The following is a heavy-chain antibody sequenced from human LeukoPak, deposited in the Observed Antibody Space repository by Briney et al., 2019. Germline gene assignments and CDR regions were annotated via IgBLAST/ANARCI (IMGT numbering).Heavy chain of an antibody. V-gene: IGHV3-30*04. CDR3: AKGSKLVVITRDHYMAV. CDR2: ISYDGSDR. CDR1: GFTFSSYA. D-gene: IGHD3-22*01. Sequence: GGSLRLSCAASGFTFSSYAMHWVRQAPGKGLEWVAVISYDGSDRYYADSVKGRFTISRDNSKNTLYLQMNSLRAGDTAVYYCAKGSKLVVITRDHYMAVWGKGTTVTISS. J-gene: IGHJ6*03.